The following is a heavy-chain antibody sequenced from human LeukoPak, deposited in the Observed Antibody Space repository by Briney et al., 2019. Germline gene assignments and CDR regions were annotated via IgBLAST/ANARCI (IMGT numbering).Heavy chain of an antibody. D-gene: IGHD1-26*01. J-gene: IGHJ6*02. CDR3: AREKWERHHCGVDV. CDR2: ISGRSDSI. V-gene: IGHV3-23*01. Sequence: QSGGSLRLSCAASGFTFSSYTMSWVRQAPGKGLERVPGISGRSDSIYYADSVEGRFTISRDYSKSTVDLQMNSLRAEDTAVYYCAREKWERHHCGVDVWGQGTTVTVSS. CDR1: GFTFSSYT.